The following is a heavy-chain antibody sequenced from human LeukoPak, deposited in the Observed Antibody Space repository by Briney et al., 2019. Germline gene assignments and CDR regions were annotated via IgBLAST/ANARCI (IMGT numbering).Heavy chain of an antibody. Sequence: GGSLRLSCAASGFTFSSYAMSWVRQAPGKGLEWVSAISGSGGSTYYADSVKGRFTISRDNSKNTLYLEVISLAAEDTAVYYCAKDDAWLRFGEWSQGTLVTVSS. CDR1: GFTFSSYA. CDR3: AKDDAWLRFGE. V-gene: IGHV3-23*01. J-gene: IGHJ4*02. CDR2: ISGSGGST. D-gene: IGHD5-12*01.